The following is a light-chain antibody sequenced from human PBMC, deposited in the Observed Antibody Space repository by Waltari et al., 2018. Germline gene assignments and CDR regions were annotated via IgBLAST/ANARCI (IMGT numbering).Light chain of an antibody. CDR2: DVN. J-gene: IGLJ2*01. Sequence: QSALTQPASVSGSPGQSITITCTGTSSDVGGYNYVPWYQQHPGNAPKLLIFDVNNRPCGVSNRFSGSKSGNTASLTISGLQAEDESDYYCSAYISSSTLELFGGGTRLTVL. CDR3: SAYISSSTLEL. CDR1: SSDVGGYNY. V-gene: IGLV2-14*03.